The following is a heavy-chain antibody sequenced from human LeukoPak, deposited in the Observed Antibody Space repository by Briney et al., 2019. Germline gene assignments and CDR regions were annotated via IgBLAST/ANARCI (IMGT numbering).Heavy chain of an antibody. CDR3: ARCLFGEGYYYGMDV. V-gene: IGHV4-61*05. CDR1: GGSISSSSYY. J-gene: IGHJ6*02. Sequence: SETLSLTCTVSGGSISSSSYYWSWIRQPPGKGLEWIGYIYYSGSTNYNPSLKSRVTISVDTSKNQFSLKLSSVTAADTAVYYCARCLFGEGYYYGMDVWGQGTTVTVSS. D-gene: IGHD3-16*01. CDR2: IYYSGST.